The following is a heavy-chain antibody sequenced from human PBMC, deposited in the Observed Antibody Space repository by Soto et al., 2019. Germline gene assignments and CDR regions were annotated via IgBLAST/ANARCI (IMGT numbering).Heavy chain of an antibody. D-gene: IGHD3-3*01. CDR2: IFPIFGTA. CDR1: GGTFISYA. J-gene: IGHJ4*02. CDR3: ARVRVRFWEWLGSEG. V-gene: IGHV1-69*12. Sequence: QVQLVQSGAEVKKPGSSLKVSCKASGGTFISYAISWVRLVPGQGLEWMGGIFPIFGTANYAQKFQGRVTITAAESTRTAYLEFSSLKSENTAVYYCARVRVRFWEWLGSEGWGQGTLVTVSS.